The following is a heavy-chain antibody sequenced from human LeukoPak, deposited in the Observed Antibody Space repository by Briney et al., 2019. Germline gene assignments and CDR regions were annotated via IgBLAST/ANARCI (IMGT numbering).Heavy chain of an antibody. J-gene: IGHJ5*02. CDR2: TYYRSKWYN. D-gene: IGHD3-10*01. CDR1: GDSVSSNSAA. Sequence: SQTLSLTCAISGDSVSSNSAAWNWTRQSPSRGLEWLGRTYYRSKWYNDYAVSVKSRITINPDTSKNQFSLQLNSVTPEDTAVYYCARAWGYGSGTYNWFDPWGQGTLVTVSS. CDR3: ARAWGYGSGTYNWFDP. V-gene: IGHV6-1*01.